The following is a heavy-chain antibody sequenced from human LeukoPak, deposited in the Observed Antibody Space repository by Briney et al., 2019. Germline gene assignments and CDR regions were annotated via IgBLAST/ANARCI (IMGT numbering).Heavy chain of an antibody. CDR2: ISYDGSNK. CDR1: GFTFSSYG. V-gene: IGHV3-30*18. D-gene: IGHD4-17*01. CDR3: AKGLMAQLTTVTPVDY. J-gene: IGHJ4*02. Sequence: PGGSLRLSCAASGFTFSSYGMHWVRQAPGKGLEWVSLISYDGSNKYYADSVKGRFTISRDNSKNTVYLQMNSLRAEDTAVYYCAKGLMAQLTTVTPVDYWGQGTLVTVSS.